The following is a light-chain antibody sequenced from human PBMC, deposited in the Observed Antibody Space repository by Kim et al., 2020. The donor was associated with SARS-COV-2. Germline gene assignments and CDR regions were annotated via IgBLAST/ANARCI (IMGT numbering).Light chain of an antibody. CDR2: EVS. J-gene: IGLJ2*01. V-gene: IGLV2-18*02. CDR1: SIYVGRSNR. Sequence: SCTLAYTVTSIYVGRSNRASSYQQPPGKAPKLMIYEVSNRPSGVPDRFSGSKSGNTASLTISGLQAEDEADYYCSSYTSSSTLVFGGGTQLTVL. CDR3: SSYTSSSTLV.